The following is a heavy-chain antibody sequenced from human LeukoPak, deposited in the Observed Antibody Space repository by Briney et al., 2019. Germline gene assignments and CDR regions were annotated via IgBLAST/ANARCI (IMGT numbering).Heavy chain of an antibody. CDR2: ISYDGSNK. CDR3: ARESAAAGRFYYYYGMDV. Sequence: GRSLRLSCAASGFTFSSYAMHWVRQAPGKGLEWVAVISYDGSNKYYADSVKGRFTISRDNSKNTLYLQMDSLRAEDTAVYYCARESAAAGRFYYYYGMDVWGQGTTVTVSS. V-gene: IGHV3-30-3*01. D-gene: IGHD6-13*01. J-gene: IGHJ6*02. CDR1: GFTFSSYA.